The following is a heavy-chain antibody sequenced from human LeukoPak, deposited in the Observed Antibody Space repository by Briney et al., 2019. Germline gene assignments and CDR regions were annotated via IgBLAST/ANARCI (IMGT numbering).Heavy chain of an antibody. V-gene: IGHV3-23*01. Sequence: GGSLRLSCAASGFTFSSYAMNWVRQAPGKGLEWVSTISGSGGSTDYAGSVKGRFTISRDNSKNTLYLQMNTLRAEDTAIYYCAKQALGGRPAATDYWGQGTLVTVSS. CDR3: AKQALGGRPAATDY. D-gene: IGHD2-2*01. J-gene: IGHJ4*02. CDR1: GFTFSSYA. CDR2: ISGSGGST.